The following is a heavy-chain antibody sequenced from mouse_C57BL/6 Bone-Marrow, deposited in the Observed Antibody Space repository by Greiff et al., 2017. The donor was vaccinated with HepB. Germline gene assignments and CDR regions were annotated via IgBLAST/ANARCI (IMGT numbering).Heavy chain of an antibody. Sequence: QLPGAELVKPGASVKLSCKASGYTFTSYWMQWVKQRPGQGLEWIGEIDPSDSYTNYNQKFKGKATLTVDTSSSTAYMQLSSLTSEDSAVYYCARYVDYYAMDYWGQGTSVTVSS. CDR1: GYTFTSYW. J-gene: IGHJ4*01. CDR2: IDPSDSYT. V-gene: IGHV1-50*01. CDR3: ARYVDYYAMDY.